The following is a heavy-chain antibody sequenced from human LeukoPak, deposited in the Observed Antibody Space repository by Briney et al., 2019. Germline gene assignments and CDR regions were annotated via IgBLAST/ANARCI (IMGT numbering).Heavy chain of an antibody. CDR1: GFTFSSYG. CDR3: AKPTRGSGSFLIDF. J-gene: IGHJ4*02. Sequence: GGSLRLSCAASGFTFSSYGMHWARQAPGKGLEWVAVIWNDGSDKYYADSVKGRFTISRDNSKNTLYLQMNSLRAEDTAVYYCAKPTRGSGSFLIDFWGQGTRVTVSS. CDR2: IWNDGSDK. D-gene: IGHD1-26*01. V-gene: IGHV3-33*06.